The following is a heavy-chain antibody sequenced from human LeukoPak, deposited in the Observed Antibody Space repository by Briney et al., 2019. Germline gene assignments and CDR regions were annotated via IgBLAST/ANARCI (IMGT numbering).Heavy chain of an antibody. CDR2: IYHTGST. J-gene: IGHJ4*02. CDR1: GGSISSASYY. D-gene: IGHD7-27*01. CDR3: ASRWHLTGEPN. Sequence: PSETLSLTCTVSGGSISSASYYWNWIRQPPGKGLEWIVEIYHTGSTNYNASLKSRVTISVDKSRNQFSLQLTSVTAADTAVYYCASRWHLTGEPNWGQGTLVTVSS. V-gene: IGHV4-39*07.